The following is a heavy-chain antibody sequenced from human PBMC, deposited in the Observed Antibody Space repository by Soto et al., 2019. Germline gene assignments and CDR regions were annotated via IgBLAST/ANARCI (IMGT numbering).Heavy chain of an antibody. Sequence: QVQLVQSGAEVKKPGSSVKVSRKASGGTFSSYAISWVRQAPGQGLEWMGGIIPIFGTANYAQKFQGRVTITADESTSTAYMELSSLRSEDTTVYYCARLLAPVYGMDVWGQGTTVTVSS. J-gene: IGHJ6*02. CDR1: GGTFSSYA. CDR2: IIPIFGTA. CDR3: ARLLAPVYGMDV. V-gene: IGHV1-69*01.